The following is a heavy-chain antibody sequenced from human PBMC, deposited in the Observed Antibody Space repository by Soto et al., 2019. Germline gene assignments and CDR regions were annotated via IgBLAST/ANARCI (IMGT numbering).Heavy chain of an antibody. Sequence: SETLSLTCSASGGSITSSSHFWGWVRQPPGKGLEWIGTIYFTGNTYYTPSLKSRLTMSIDTSKNEFSLRLNSVTAADTAVYYCAGQTFTIAATSYGRSNWFDPWGPGTLVTVSS. CDR1: GGSITSSSHF. V-gene: IGHV4-39*01. CDR3: AGQTFTIAATSYGRSNWFDP. J-gene: IGHJ5*02. D-gene: IGHD3-9*01. CDR2: IYFTGNT.